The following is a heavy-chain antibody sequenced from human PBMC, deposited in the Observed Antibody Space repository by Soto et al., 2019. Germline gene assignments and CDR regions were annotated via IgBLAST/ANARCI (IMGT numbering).Heavy chain of an antibody. CDR2: IIPIFGTA. D-gene: IGHD5-12*01. Sequence: ASVKVSCKASGGTFSSYAISWVRQAPGQGLEWMGGIIPIFGTANYAQKFQGRVTITADESTSTAYMELSSLRSEDTAVYYCARDPPSEWLRSGFYAFDIWGQGTMVTVSS. CDR1: GGTFSSYA. CDR3: ARDPPSEWLRSGFYAFDI. V-gene: IGHV1-69*13. J-gene: IGHJ3*02.